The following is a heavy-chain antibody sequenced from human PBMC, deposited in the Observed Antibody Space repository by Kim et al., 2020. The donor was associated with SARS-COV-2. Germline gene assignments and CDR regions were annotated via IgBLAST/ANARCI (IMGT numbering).Heavy chain of an antibody. D-gene: IGHD3-22*01. J-gene: IGHJ4*02. CDR3: VRLTLTYYYDG. CDR2: TRNKANSYTT. CDR1: GFTFSDHY. V-gene: IGHV3-72*01. Sequence: GGSLRLSCAASGFTFSDHYMDWVRQAPGKGLEWVGRTRNKANSYTTEYAASVKGRFTISRDDSKNSLYLQMNSLKTEDTAVYYCVRLTLTYYYDGCGQGTLVTVSS.